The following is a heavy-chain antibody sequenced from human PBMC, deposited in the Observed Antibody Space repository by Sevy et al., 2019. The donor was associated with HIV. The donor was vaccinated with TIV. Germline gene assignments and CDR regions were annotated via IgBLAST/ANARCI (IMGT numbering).Heavy chain of an antibody. V-gene: IGHV3-48*03. Sequence: GGSLRLSCAASGFTFSSYEMNWVRQAPGKGLEWVSYISSSGSTIYYADSVKGRFTISRDNAKNSLYLQMNSLRAEDTAVYYCARDRSLRFLEWLPDYYYYGMDVWGQGTTVTVSS. CDR2: ISSSGSTI. J-gene: IGHJ6*02. CDR1: GFTFSSYE. CDR3: ARDRSLRFLEWLPDYYYYGMDV. D-gene: IGHD3-3*01.